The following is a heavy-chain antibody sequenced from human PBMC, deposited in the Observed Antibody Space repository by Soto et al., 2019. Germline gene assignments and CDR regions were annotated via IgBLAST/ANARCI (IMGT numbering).Heavy chain of an antibody. J-gene: IGHJ4*02. CDR3: AGQVDTTYTYNY. D-gene: IGHD5-18*01. CDR2: IYNSGST. CDR1: GGSISSNNW. Sequence: QVQLQESGPGLVKPSGTLSLTCAVSGGSISSNNWWSWVRQPPGKGLEWSGEIYNSGSTNYNPSRKRRVTMSVDKSQSQFSLNLGYLTASDTAVYYCAGQVDTTYTYNYCGQGTLFPVSS. V-gene: IGHV4-4*02.